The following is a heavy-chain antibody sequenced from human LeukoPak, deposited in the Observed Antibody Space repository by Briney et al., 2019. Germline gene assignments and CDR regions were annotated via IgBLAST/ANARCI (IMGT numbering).Heavy chain of an antibody. CDR1: GGSFSGYY. D-gene: IGHD5-18*01. J-gene: IGHJ5*02. Sequence: SETLSLTCAVYGGSFSGYYWSWIRQPPGKGLEWIGEINHSGSTNYNPSLKSRVTISVDTSKNQFSLKLSSVTAADTAVYYCARGVEDTAMVTNWFDPWGQGTLVTVSS. CDR3: ARGVEDTAMVTNWFDP. CDR2: INHSGST. V-gene: IGHV4-34*01.